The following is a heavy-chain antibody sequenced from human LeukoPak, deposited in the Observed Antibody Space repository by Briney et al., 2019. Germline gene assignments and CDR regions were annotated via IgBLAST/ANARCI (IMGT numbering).Heavy chain of an antibody. D-gene: IGHD2-2*01. CDR1: GFTFSDYY. CDR2: ISSSGSTI. CDR3: ARDTGGVVPAAYFDY. Sequence: GGSLRLSCAASGFTFSDYYMSWIRQAPEKGLEWVSYISSSGSTIYYADSVKGRFTISRDNAKNSLYLQMNSLRAEDTAVYYCARDTGGVVPAAYFDYWGQGTLVTVSS. J-gene: IGHJ4*02. V-gene: IGHV3-11*01.